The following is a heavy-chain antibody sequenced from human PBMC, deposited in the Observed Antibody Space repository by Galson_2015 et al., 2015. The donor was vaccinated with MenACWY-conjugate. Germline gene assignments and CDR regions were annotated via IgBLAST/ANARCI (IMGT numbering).Heavy chain of an antibody. V-gene: IGHV1-2*02. CDR2: INPNSGAT. CDR1: GYPFSAYY. J-gene: IGHJ6*02. CDR3: AREVGIMVLVPGAIRPCLECGLEV. Sequence: SVKVSCKASGYPFSAYYIHWVRQAPGQGLEYMGWINPNSGATNYAQKFQGRITMTRDTSISTVYMDLNTLKSDDAAVYFCAREVGIMVLVPGAIRPCLECGLEVWGQGTTVAVSS. D-gene: IGHD2-2*01.